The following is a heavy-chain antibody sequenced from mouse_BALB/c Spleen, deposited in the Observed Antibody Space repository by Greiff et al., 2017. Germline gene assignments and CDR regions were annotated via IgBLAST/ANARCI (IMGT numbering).Heavy chain of an antibody. CDR2: ISYSGGT. CDR1: GYSITSDYA. CDR3: ARTYYDYDAFDY. J-gene: IGHJ2*01. D-gene: IGHD2-4*01. V-gene: IGHV3-2*02. Sequence: EVKVEESGPGLVKPSQSLSLTCTVTGYSITSDYAWNWIRQFPGNKLEWMGFISYSGGTGYNPSLKSRISITRDTSKNQFFLQLNSVTTEDTATYYCARTYYDYDAFDYWGQGTTLTVSS.